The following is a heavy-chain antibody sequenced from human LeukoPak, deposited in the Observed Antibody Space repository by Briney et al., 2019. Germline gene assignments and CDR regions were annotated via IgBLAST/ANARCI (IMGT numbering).Heavy chain of an antibody. CDR1: GGFISSYY. V-gene: IGHV4-4*09. J-gene: IGHJ4*02. D-gene: IGHD6-13*01. Sequence: PSETLSLTCTVSGGFISSYYWSWIRQPPGKGLEWIGYFYASGTTNYSPSLESRVSISVDTSKNQFSLKLNSVTAADTAVYYCATATLRSARWDYWGQGTLVTVSS. CDR3: ATATLRSARWDY. CDR2: FYASGTT.